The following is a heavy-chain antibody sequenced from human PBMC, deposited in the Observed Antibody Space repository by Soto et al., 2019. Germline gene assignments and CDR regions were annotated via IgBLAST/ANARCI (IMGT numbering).Heavy chain of an antibody. V-gene: IGHV3-30*18. CDR2: ISYDGSNK. J-gene: IGHJ4*02. CDR3: AKGLDFDWPTPDDY. Sequence: LRLSCPASGFTCISYGMHWGRQAPGKGLEWVAVISYDGSNKYYADSVKGRFTISRDNSKNTLYLQMNSLRAEGTAVYYCAKGLDFDWPTPDDYWGQGTLVPVSS. CDR1: GFTCISYG. D-gene: IGHD3-9*01.